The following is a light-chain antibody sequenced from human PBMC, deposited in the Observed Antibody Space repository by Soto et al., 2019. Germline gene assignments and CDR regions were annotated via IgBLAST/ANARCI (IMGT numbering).Light chain of an antibody. CDR3: QQYGNSPPYS. Sequence: EMVLTQSPGTLSLSPGERATLSCRASQSVSRSHLAWYQQKHGQAPRLLIYGASSRATGIADRFSGSGSGTDFPLTISRLEPEDFAVYYCQQYGNSPPYSFGQGTKLEIK. CDR2: GAS. J-gene: IGKJ2*03. V-gene: IGKV3-20*01. CDR1: QSVSRSH.